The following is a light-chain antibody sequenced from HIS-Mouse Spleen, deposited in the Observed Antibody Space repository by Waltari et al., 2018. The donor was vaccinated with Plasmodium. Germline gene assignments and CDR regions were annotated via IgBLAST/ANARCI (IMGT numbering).Light chain of an antibody. CDR3: CSYAGSSTFVV. J-gene: IGLJ2*01. V-gene: IGLV2-23*03. Sequence: QSALTQPASVSGSPGQSLTLSCTGPRSAVGCYNLVSLYQQHPGKAPKLIIYEGSKRPSGVSNRFSGSKSGNTASLTISGLQAEDEADYYCCSYAGSSTFVVFGGGTKLTVL. CDR2: EGS. CDR1: RSAVGCYNL.